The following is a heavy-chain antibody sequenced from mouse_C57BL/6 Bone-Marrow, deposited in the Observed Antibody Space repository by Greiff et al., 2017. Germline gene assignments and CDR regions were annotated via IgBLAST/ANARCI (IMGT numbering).Heavy chain of an antibody. CDR2: IYPGDGDT. J-gene: IGHJ4*01. V-gene: IGHV1-82*01. Sequence: QVQLQQSGPELVQPGASVKISCKASGYAFSSSWMNWVKQRPGKGLEWIGRIYPGDGDTNYNGKFKGKATLTADKSSSTAYMQLRSLPSDDSAVYFCARTLDYCSSYYAMDYWGQGTSVTVSS. CDR1: GYAFSSSW. CDR3: ARTLDYCSSYYAMDY. D-gene: IGHD1-1*01.